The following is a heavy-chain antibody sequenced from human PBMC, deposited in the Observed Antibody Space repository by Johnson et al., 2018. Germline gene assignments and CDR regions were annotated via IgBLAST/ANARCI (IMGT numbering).Heavy chain of an antibody. CDR3: ARMKWELLGRYCKH. CDR2: IYSGGST. CDR1: GFTVSSNY. V-gene: IGHV3-66*02. Sequence: EVQLVESGGGLVQPGGSLRLSCAASGFTVSSNYMSWVRQAPGKGLEWVSVIYSGGSTYYADSVKGRFTISRDNSKNTLCLKMNSLRAEDTAVYYCARMKWELLGRYCKHWGQGTRVTVAS. D-gene: IGHD1-26*01. J-gene: IGHJ1*01.